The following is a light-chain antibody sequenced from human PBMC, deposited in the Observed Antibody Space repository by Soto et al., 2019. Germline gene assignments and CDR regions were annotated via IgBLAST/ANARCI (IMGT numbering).Light chain of an antibody. V-gene: IGKV3-20*01. Sequence: EIVMTQSPATLSVSPGERATLSCRASQTISGTYLAWYQQKPGQAPRLLIYSSSSRAAGVSDRFSGSGSGTDFSLTISRLEPEDFAVYYCQQYGGTPWTFGQGTKVDIK. CDR1: QTISGTY. CDR2: SSS. CDR3: QQYGGTPWT. J-gene: IGKJ1*01.